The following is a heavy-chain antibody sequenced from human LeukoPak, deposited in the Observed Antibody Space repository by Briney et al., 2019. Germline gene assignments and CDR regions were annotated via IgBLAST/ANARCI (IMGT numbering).Heavy chain of an antibody. Sequence: ASVKVSCKASGGTFSSYAISWVRQAPGQGLEWMGWMNPNSGNTGYAQKFQGRVTITRNTSISTAYMELSSLRSEDTAVYYCARSPRQWLRRHNWFDPWGQGTLVTVSS. D-gene: IGHD6-19*01. CDR2: MNPNSGNT. J-gene: IGHJ5*02. CDR1: GGTFSSYA. V-gene: IGHV1-8*03. CDR3: ARSPRQWLRRHNWFDP.